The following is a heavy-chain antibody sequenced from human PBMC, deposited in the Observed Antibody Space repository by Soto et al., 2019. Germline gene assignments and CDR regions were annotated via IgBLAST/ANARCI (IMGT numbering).Heavy chain of an antibody. CDR3: TTVHLRITIFGVVIVPYYYGMDV. CDR2: ISGSGGST. Sequence: RWGSRRLSCAASRFTFSSYAMSWVRQAPGKGLEWVSAISGSGGSTYYADSMKGRFTISRDNSKNTLYLQMNSLRAEDTAVYYCTTVHLRITIFGVVIVPYYYGMDVWGKGTTVTVSS. J-gene: IGHJ6*04. CDR1: RFTFSSYA. V-gene: IGHV3-23*01. D-gene: IGHD3-3*01.